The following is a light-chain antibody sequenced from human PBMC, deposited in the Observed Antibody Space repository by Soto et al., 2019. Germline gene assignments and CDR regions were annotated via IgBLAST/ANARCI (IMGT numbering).Light chain of an antibody. Sequence: EIVLTQSAGTLSLSPGERATLSCGASQSVASRNLAWYQQKSGQAPRLLIYGASSRAIHTPDRFSGSGSGTDFTLTISGLEPEDFAVYYCQHFGNSLWTFGQGTKVDIK. CDR1: QSVASRN. CDR3: QHFGNSLWT. CDR2: GAS. V-gene: IGKV3-20*01. J-gene: IGKJ1*01.